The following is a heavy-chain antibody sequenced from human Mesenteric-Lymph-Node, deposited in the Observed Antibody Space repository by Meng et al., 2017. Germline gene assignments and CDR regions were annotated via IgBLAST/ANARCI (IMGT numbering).Heavy chain of an antibody. J-gene: IGHJ5*01. D-gene: IGHD6-13*01. CDR3: ATSAAAGDS. CDR2: ISSSGNII. V-gene: IGHV3-11*01. CDR1: GFTFSDHH. Sequence: QVQLVESGVGLVKPGGSLRLSCAASGFTFSDHHMTWIRQAPGKGLECISYISSSGNIIHYADSVKGRFTISRDNAKNSLYLQMNSLRADDTALYYCATSAAAGDSWGQGTLVTVSS.